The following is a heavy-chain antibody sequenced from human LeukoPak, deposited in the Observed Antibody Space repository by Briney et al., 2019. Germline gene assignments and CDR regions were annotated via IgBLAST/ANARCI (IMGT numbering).Heavy chain of an antibody. Sequence: PSETLSLTCAVYGGSFSGYYWSWIRQPPGKGLEWIGEINHSGSTNYNPSLKSRVTISVDKSKNQFSLKLSSVTAADTAVYYCARSSSWFGVYWGQGTLVTVSS. CDR2: INHSGST. CDR3: ARSSSWFGVY. CDR1: GGSFSGYY. D-gene: IGHD6-13*01. J-gene: IGHJ4*02. V-gene: IGHV4-34*01.